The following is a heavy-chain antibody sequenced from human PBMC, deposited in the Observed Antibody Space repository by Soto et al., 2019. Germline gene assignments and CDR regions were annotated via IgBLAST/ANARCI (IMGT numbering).Heavy chain of an antibody. CDR1: GGSISRRTHY. J-gene: IGHJ4*02. CDR3: ATADGFGVVTPFFEY. V-gene: IGHV4-39*01. D-gene: IGHD3-3*01. CDR2: SFYRGST. Sequence: QLQLQESGPGLVKPSETLSLTCSVSGGSISRRTHYWGWIRQSPGKHLEWIGSSFYRGSTHYNPSLKNRVTISVDTSKNQVSLKVYSVTAADTALYYCATADGFGVVTPFFEYWGQGILVTVSS.